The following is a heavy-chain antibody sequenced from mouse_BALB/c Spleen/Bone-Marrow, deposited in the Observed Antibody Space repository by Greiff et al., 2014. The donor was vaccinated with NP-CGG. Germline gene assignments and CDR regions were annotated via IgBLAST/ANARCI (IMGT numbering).Heavy chain of an antibody. Sequence: EVKLMESGGGLVQPGESLKLSCESNEYEFPSHDMSWVRKTLEKRLELVAAINSDGGSSYYPDTMERRFIISRDNTKKTLYLQMSSLRSEDTALYYCARHGGYDPFAYWGQGTLVTVSA. V-gene: IGHV5-2*01. CDR1: EYEFPSHD. CDR3: ARHGGYDPFAY. J-gene: IGHJ3*01. D-gene: IGHD2-2*01. CDR2: INSDGGSS.